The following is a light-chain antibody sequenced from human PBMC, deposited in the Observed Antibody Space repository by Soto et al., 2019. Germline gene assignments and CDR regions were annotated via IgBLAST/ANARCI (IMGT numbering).Light chain of an antibody. Sequence: QSALTQPRSVSGSPGQSVTISCTRTSSYIGPYDHVAWYQQHPGKAPKLIIFAVSKRPSGVPDRFSGSKSGNTASLTISGLQAEDEADYYCSSYAGNYLYVFATGTKVTVL. CDR2: AVS. V-gene: IGLV2-11*01. CDR3: SSYAGNYLYV. J-gene: IGLJ1*01. CDR1: SSYIGPYDH.